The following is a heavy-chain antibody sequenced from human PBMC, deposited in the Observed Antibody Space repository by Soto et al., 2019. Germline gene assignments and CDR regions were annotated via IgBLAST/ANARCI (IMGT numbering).Heavy chain of an antibody. CDR1: GYTFTGYY. V-gene: IGHV1-2*04. Sequence: ASVKVSCKASGYTFTGYYMHWVRQAPGQGLEWMGWINPNSGGTNYAQKFQGWVTMTRDTSISTAYMELSRLRSDDTAVYYCARGPLLRYFDWLRPSNWLDPWGQGTLVTVSS. D-gene: IGHD3-9*01. CDR3: ARGPLLRYFDWLRPSNWLDP. J-gene: IGHJ5*02. CDR2: INPNSGGT.